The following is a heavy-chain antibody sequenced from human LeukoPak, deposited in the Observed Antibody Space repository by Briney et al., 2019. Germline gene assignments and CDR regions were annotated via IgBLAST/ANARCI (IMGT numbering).Heavy chain of an antibody. CDR1: GYSFTSYW. J-gene: IGHJ6*03. CDR3: ARVRADSRLDYYYMDV. D-gene: IGHD4-11*01. CDR2: IYPGDSDT. V-gene: IGHV5-51*01. Sequence: KVSCKASGYSFTSYWIGWVRQMPGNGLEWMGIIYPGDSDTTYSPSFQGQVTISADKSISTAYLQWSSLKASDTAMYYCARVRADSRLDYYYMDVWGKGTTVTVSS.